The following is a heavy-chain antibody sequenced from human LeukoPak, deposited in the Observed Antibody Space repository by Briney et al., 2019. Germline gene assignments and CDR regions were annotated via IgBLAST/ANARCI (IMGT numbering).Heavy chain of an antibody. V-gene: IGHV3-53*05. CDR1: GFTVSSNY. D-gene: IGHD6-13*01. Sequence: GGSLRLSCAASGFTVSSNYMSWVRQAPGKGLEWVSVIYSGGTTYYADSVKGRFTISRDNSKNTLYLQMNSLRAEDTAVYYCARVRVSSGQPVLYGMGVWGQGTTVTVSS. CDR2: IYSGGTT. CDR3: ARVRVSSGQPVLYGMGV. J-gene: IGHJ6*02.